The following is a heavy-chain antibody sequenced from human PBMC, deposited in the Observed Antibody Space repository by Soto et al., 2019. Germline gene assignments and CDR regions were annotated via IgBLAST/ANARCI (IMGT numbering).Heavy chain of an antibody. J-gene: IGHJ4*02. V-gene: IGHV3-23*01. CDR2: ISGSGGST. Sequence: EVQLLEAGGGLVQPGGSLRLSCAASGFTFSSYAMSWVRQAPGKGLEWVSTISGSGGSTYFADSVKGRFTISRDNSKNTLYLQMNSLRAEDTAVYYCAKEVCGSVTYPGYWGQGTLVTVSS. CDR1: GFTFSSYA. CDR3: AKEVCGSVTYPGY. D-gene: IGHD3-10*01.